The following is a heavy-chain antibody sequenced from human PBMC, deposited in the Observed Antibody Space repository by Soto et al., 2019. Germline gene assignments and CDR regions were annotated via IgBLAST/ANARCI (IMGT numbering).Heavy chain of an antibody. CDR3: ARGGAYSSSWYYFDY. CDR2: IWSDGSNK. D-gene: IGHD6-13*01. J-gene: IGHJ4*02. Sequence: GGSLRLSCAASGFTFSSYGMHWVRQAPGKGLEWVAVIWSDGSNKYYADSVKGRFTISRDNSKNTLYLQMNSLRAEDTAVYYCARGGAYSSSWYYFDYWGQGTLVTVSS. V-gene: IGHV3-33*01. CDR1: GFTFSSYG.